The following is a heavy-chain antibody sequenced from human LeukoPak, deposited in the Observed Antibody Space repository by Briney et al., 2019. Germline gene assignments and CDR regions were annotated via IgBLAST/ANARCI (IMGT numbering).Heavy chain of an antibody. D-gene: IGHD1-1*01. V-gene: IGHV4-59*01. CDR2: ISFIGET. CDR1: GDSISLYY. Sequence: SETLSLTCTVSGDSISLYYWSWIRQSPGKGLEWIGYISFIGETNYNPSLKSRVTISQDASKNQLSLRLSSVTAADTAVYYCARSQQLVRTFDSWGQGTLVTVSS. CDR3: ARSQQLVRTFDS. J-gene: IGHJ4*02.